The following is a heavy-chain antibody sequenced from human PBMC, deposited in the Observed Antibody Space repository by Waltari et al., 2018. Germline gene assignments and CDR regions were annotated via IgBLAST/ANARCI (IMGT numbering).Heavy chain of an antibody. J-gene: IGHJ4*02. CDR3: AREYCGGDCRLFDY. V-gene: IGHV1-2*02. CDR2: INPNGGTT. CDR1: RDAITEHY. D-gene: IGHD2-21*02. Sequence: LVQSGAEVMKPGASVKVSCKVSRDAITEHYIHWVRRAPGQGLEWMGWINPNGGTTNYAQGYLGRITVTWDTSMTTSYMGLSGLRSDDTAVYYCAREYCGGDCRLFDYWGQGTLVTVSS.